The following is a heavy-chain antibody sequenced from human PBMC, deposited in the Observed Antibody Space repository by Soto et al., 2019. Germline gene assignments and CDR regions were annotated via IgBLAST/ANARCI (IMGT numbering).Heavy chain of an antibody. V-gene: IGHV1-18*04. CDR1: GYTFTSYG. D-gene: IGHD5-18*01. J-gene: IGHJ6*02. Sequence: ASVKVSCKASGYTFTSYGISWVRQAPGQGLEWMGWISAYNGNTNYAQKLQGRVTMTTDTSTSTAYMEVRSLRSDDTAVYYCARVGYSYGDYYYGMDVWGQGTTVTVSS. CDR3: ARVGYSYGDYYYGMDV. CDR2: ISAYNGNT.